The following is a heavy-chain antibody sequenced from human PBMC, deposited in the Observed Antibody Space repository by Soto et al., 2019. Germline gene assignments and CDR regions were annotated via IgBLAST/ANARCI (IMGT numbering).Heavy chain of an antibody. CDR3: AKGAYSYGPLDS. Sequence: EVQLLDSGGALQQPGGSLRLSCEASGFTFKVYAMTWVRQAPGKGLEWVSVISASGGNTYYAESVKGRFIMSRDNSKNMVYLQMNNLRVEDTALYSCAKGAYSYGPLDSWGQGTLVTVSS. V-gene: IGHV3-23*01. D-gene: IGHD5-18*01. J-gene: IGHJ4*02. CDR1: GFTFKVYA. CDR2: ISASGGNT.